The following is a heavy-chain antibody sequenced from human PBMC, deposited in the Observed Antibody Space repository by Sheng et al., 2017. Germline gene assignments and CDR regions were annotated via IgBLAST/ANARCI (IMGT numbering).Heavy chain of an antibody. V-gene: IGHV3-30*18. Sequence: QVRLVESGGGVVQPARSLRLSCAPFGFLFSTYGMHWVRQAPGKGLEWVAFISYDGNNQYYADSVKGRFTIFRDNSKSALYLQMNSLRAEDTAVYYCAKVKHDYYDDGSAFDVWGQGTLVTVSS. CDR3: AKVKHDYYDDGSAFDV. CDR2: ISYDGNNQ. D-gene: IGHD3-16*01. CDR1: GFLFSTYG. J-gene: IGHJ3*01.